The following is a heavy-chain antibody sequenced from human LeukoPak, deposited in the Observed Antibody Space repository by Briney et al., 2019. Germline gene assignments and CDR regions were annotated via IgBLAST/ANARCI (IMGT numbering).Heavy chain of an antibody. CDR3: ARGGGYSSVY. Sequence: SETLSLTCTVSGGSISSSSYYWGWIRQPPGKGLEWIGSIYYSGSTYYNPSLKSRVTISVDTSKNQFSLKLSSVTAADTAVYYCARGGGYSSVYWGQGTLVTVSS. CDR2: IYYSGST. D-gene: IGHD6-19*01. J-gene: IGHJ4*02. CDR1: GGSISSSSYY. V-gene: IGHV4-39*01.